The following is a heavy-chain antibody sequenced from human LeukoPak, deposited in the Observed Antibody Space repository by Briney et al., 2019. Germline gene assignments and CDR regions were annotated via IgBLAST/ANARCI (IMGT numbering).Heavy chain of an antibody. J-gene: IGHJ6*02. CDR2: IYYSGST. CDR3: ARDMPYYDILTGYLVGSYYYGMDV. CDR1: GGSMSPYH. Sequence: SETLSLTCTVSGGSMSPYHWGWIRQPPGKGLEWTGYIYYSGSTNYNPSLKSRVTMSVDTSKNQFSLKLSSVTAADTAVYYCARDMPYYDILTGYLVGSYYYGMDVWGQGTTVTVSS. V-gene: IGHV4-59*12. D-gene: IGHD3-9*01.